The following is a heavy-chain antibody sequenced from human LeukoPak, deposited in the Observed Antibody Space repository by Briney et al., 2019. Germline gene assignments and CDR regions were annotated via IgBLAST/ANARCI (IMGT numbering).Heavy chain of an antibody. CDR1: GYIFTRYY. CDR3: ARALTGYGMDV. J-gene: IGHJ6*02. Sequence: ASVTVSCQASGYIFTRYYMNWVRQAPGKGLAGLRIINSSGDTTTYAQRFQGRVTMTRDTSTRTVYMELSSLRSEDTAVYYCARALTGYGMDVWGQGTTVTVSS. CDR2: INSSGDTT. V-gene: IGHV1-46*01.